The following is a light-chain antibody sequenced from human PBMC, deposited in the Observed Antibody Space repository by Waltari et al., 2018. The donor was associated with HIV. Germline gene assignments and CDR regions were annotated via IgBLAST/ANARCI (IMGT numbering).Light chain of an antibody. V-gene: IGKV3-20*01. CDR1: QSVTSSY. CDR3: QQYGSSPFT. CDR2: GAS. J-gene: IGKJ3*01. Sequence: EIVLPQSPGPLSLSLGERVTLPCRASQSVTSSYLAWYQQKPGQAPRLLIYGASSRATGIPDRFSGSGSGTDFTLTISRLEPEDFAVYYCQQYGSSPFTFGPGTKVDIK.